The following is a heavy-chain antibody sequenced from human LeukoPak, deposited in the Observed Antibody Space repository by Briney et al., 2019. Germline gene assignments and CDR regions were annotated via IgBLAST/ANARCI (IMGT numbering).Heavy chain of an antibody. Sequence: GGSLRLSCAASGFTFSSRGMNWVRQAPGKGLEWVSYISSGSGTIYYADSVKGRFTISRDNAKNSLYLQMNSLRAEDTAVYYCARAVASGTAFDIWGQGTMVTVSS. V-gene: IGHV3-48*04. CDR1: GFTFSSRG. CDR2: ISSGSGTI. CDR3: ARAVASGTAFDI. D-gene: IGHD4-23*01. J-gene: IGHJ3*02.